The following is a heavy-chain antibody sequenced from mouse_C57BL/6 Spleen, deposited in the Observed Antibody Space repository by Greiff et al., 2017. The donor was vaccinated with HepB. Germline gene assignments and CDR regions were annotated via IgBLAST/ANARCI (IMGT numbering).Heavy chain of an antibody. V-gene: IGHV1-53*01. CDR2: INPSNGGT. Sequence: QVQLQQPGTELVKPGASVKLSCKASGYTFTSYWMHWVKQRPGQGLEWIGNINPSNGGTNYNEKFKSKATLTVDKSSSTAYMQLSSLTSEDSAVYYGARGGNWHAWFAYWGQGTLVTVSA. CDR3: ARGGNWHAWFAY. CDR1: GYTFTSYW. J-gene: IGHJ3*01. D-gene: IGHD4-1*01.